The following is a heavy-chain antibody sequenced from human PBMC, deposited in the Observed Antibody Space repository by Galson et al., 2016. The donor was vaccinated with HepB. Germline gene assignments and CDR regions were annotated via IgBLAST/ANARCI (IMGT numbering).Heavy chain of an antibody. CDR3: AKDQIPGAPEFFDF. CDR1: GFAFSAYE. V-gene: IGHV3-30*18. J-gene: IGHJ4*02. D-gene: IGHD2-21*01. CDR2: MSPGGNIK. Sequence: LRLSCATSGFAFSAYEVHWVRQAPGKGLEWVAVMSPGGNIKLYTDSVKGRFTISRDNSRNTLYLQMNSLRPEDTAVYYCAKDQIPGAPEFFDFWGQGALVTVSS.